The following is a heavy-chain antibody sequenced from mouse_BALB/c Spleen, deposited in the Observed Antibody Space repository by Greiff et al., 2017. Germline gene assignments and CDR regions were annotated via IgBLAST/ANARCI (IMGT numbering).Heavy chain of an antibody. Sequence: VQRVESGAELAKPGASVKMSCKASGYTFTSYWMHWVKQRPGQGLEWIGYINPSTGYTEYNQKFKDKATLTADKSSSTAYMQLSSLTSEDSAVYYCARRDPFDYWGQGTTLTVSS. D-gene: IGHD3-3*01. V-gene: IGHV1-7*01. CDR2: INPSTGYT. CDR3: ARRDPFDY. CDR1: GYTFTSYW. J-gene: IGHJ2*01.